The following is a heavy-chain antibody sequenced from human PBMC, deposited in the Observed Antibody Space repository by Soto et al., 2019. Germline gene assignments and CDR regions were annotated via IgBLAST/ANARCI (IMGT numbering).Heavy chain of an antibody. J-gene: IGHJ1*01. CDR1: GFTFSNYG. V-gene: IGHV3-30*03. CDR3: ARDSRSGVVPDDLSVH. Sequence: PGGSLRLSCAASGFTFSNYGMHWGRQAPGKGLEWVALISSDGSNKYYADSVKGRFTISRDNSKNTLYRQMTSLRVQDTAGYYCARDSRSGVVPDDLSVHWGQGTLVTVSS. CDR2: ISSDGSNK. D-gene: IGHD2-2*01.